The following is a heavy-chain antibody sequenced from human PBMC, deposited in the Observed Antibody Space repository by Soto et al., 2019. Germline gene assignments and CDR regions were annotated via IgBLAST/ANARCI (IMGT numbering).Heavy chain of an antibody. CDR1: GFSLSNARMG. V-gene: IGHV2-26*01. Sequence: QVTLKESGPVLVKPTETLTLTCTVSGFSLSNARMGVSWIRQPPGKALEWLAHIFLNDEKSYSTSLKSRLTISKDTSKSQVVLTMTNMDPVDTATYYCATIPYDFWSGYYSLVYWGQGTLVTVSS. J-gene: IGHJ4*02. D-gene: IGHD3-3*01. CDR3: ATIPYDFWSGYYSLVY. CDR2: IFLNDEK.